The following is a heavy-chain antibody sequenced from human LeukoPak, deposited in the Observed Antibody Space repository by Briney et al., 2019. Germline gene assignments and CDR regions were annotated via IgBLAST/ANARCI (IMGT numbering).Heavy chain of an antibody. CDR1: GGSFSGYY. D-gene: IGHD3-3*01. CDR2: ISGSGGST. Sequence: ETLSLTCAVYGGSFSGYYWSWVRQAPGKGLEWVSAISGSGGSTYYADSVKGRFTISRDNSKNTLYLQMNSLRAEDTAVYYCAKAYDFWSGYYNGWGAFDIWGQGTMVTVSS. J-gene: IGHJ3*02. V-gene: IGHV3-23*01. CDR3: AKAYDFWSGYYNGWGAFDI.